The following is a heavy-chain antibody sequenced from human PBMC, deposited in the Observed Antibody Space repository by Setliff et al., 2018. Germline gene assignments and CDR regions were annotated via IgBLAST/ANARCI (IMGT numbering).Heavy chain of an antibody. CDR3: AKGSRTFYYYDSSGYYPTDY. Sequence: PGGSLRLSCAASGFTFSSYAMGWVRQAPGKGLEWVSAISGSGGSTYYADSVKGRFTTSRDNSKNTLYLQMNSLRAEDTAVYYCAKGSRTFYYYDSSGYYPTDYWGQGTLVTVSS. V-gene: IGHV3-23*01. CDR2: ISGSGGST. CDR1: GFTFSSYA. J-gene: IGHJ4*02. D-gene: IGHD3-22*01.